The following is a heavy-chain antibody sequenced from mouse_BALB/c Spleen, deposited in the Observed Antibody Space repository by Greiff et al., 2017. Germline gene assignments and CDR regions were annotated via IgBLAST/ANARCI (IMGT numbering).Heavy chain of an antibody. D-gene: IGHD1-1*01. CDR1: GYTFTSYW. CDR2: IYPGDGDT. J-gene: IGHJ2*02. Sequence: QVQLQQSGAELARPGASVKLSCKASGYTFTSYWMQWVKQRPGQGLEWIGAIYPGDGDTRYTQKFKGKATLTADKSSSTAYMQLSSLASEDSAVYYCARSNGNLYFDYWGQGTSLTVSS. CDR3: ARSNGNLYFDY. V-gene: IGHV1-87*01.